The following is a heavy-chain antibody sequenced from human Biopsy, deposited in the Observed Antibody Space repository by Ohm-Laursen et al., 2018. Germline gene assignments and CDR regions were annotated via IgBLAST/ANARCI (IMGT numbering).Heavy chain of an antibody. CDR1: GYKFTSYG. J-gene: IGHJ4*02. CDR3: ARIAAAGWDDY. D-gene: IGHD6-25*01. CDR2: ISGYSGNT. V-gene: IGHV1-18*01. Sequence: ASVKVSCKASGYKFTSYGMSWVRQAPGQGFEWMVRISGYSGNTNYAQKFQGRITMTIDAATSTGYMDLRSLKSDDTAVYYCARIAAAGWDDYWGQGTLVTVSS.